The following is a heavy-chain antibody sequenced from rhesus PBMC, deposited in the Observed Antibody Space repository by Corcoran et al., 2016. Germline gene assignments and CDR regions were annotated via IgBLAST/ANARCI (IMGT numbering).Heavy chain of an antibody. D-gene: IGHD6S26*01. CDR3: ARAAGYSSGWSTYDY. CDR2: IAYEGSKT. CDR1: GFTFSSYG. J-gene: IGHJ4*01. V-gene: IGHV3-54*02. Sequence: EVQLVESGGGLVQPGGSLRLSCAASGFTFSSYGMHWVRQAPEKGLEWVAVIAYEGSKTYSADAVKDLFTISSNNSKNMLYLQMNHLKLKDTAVYYCARAAGYSSGWSTYDYWGQGVLVTVSS.